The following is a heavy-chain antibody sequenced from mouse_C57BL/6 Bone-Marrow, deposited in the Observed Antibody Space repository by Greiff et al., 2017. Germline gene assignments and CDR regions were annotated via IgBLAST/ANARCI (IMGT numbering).Heavy chain of an antibody. CDR1: GFNITDDY. Sequence: EVQLVESGAELVRPGASVKLSCTASGFNITDDYMHWVKQRPEQGLEWIGWIDPENGDTEYASKFQGKATITADTSSNTAYLQLSSLTSEDTDVYYCTTAAYGYDGVAYWGQRTLVTV. D-gene: IGHD2-2*01. CDR2: IDPENGDT. V-gene: IGHV14-4*01. CDR3: TTAAYGYDGVAY. J-gene: IGHJ3*01.